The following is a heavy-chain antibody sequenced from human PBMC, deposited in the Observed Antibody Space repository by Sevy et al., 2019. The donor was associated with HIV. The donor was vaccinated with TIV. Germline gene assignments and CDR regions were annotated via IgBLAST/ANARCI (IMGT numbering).Heavy chain of an antibody. CDR1: GYTFTSYY. Sequence: ASVKVSCKASGYTFTSYYMHWVRQAPGQGLEWMGIINPSGGSTSYAQKFQGSVTMTRDTSTSTVYMELSSLRSEDTAVYYCARHLTDDYGMDVWGQGTTVTVSS. CDR2: INPSGGST. D-gene: IGHD7-27*01. CDR3: ARHLTDDYGMDV. J-gene: IGHJ6*02. V-gene: IGHV1-46*01.